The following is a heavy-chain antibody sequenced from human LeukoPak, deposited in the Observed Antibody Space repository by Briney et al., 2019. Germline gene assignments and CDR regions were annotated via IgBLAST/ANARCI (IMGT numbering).Heavy chain of an antibody. CDR1: GDTFTGYY. J-gene: IGHJ6*03. CDR3: ARAVRDGYIDYFYYMDV. Sequence: ASVKVSCKASGDTFTGYYMHWVRQAPGQGLEWMGWINVDSGGTKYAQKFQGRVTMTRDTSISTAYMELSSLRSEDTAIYYCARAVRDGYIDYFYYMDVWGKGTTVTVSS. CDR2: INVDSGGT. D-gene: IGHD5-24*01. V-gene: IGHV1-2*02.